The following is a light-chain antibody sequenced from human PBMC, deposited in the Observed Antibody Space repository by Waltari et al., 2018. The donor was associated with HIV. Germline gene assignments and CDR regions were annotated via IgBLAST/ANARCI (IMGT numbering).Light chain of an antibody. CDR1: RGDVPTYNR. J-gene: IGLJ2*01. Sequence: QSALSQPPSVSGFPGQSVTISCTGFRGDVPTYNRVSWYQQPPKPAPKLILYEVYKRPSGVPVRFSGSQSGDMASLTVSGLQTEDEADYYCALYTTRNIIFGGGTNLVVL. CDR2: EVY. CDR3: ALYTTRNII. V-gene: IGLV2-18*01.